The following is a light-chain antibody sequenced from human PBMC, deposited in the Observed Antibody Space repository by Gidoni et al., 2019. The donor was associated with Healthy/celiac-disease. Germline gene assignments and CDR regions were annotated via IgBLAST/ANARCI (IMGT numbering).Light chain of an antibody. CDR1: QYISNY. CDR3: QQYDNLPIT. J-gene: IGKJ5*01. CDR2: DAS. V-gene: IGKV1-33*01. Sequence: DIQMTQSPSSLSASVGDRVCITCQASQYISNYLNWYQQKPGKAPKLLIYDASNLETGVPSRFSGSGSGTDFTFTISSLQPEDIATYYCQQYDNLPITFGQGTRLEIK.